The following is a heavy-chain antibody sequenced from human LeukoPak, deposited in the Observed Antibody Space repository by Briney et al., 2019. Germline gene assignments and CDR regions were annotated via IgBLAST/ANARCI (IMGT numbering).Heavy chain of an antibody. V-gene: IGHV3-21*01. CDR1: GFTFSSYS. D-gene: IGHD3-22*01. J-gene: IGHJ4*02. Sequence: PGGSLRLSCAASGFTFSSYSMDWVRQAPGKGLEWVSSISSSSSYIYYADSVKGRFTISRDNAKNSLYLQMNSLRAEDTAVYYCARSLRYDSSGYYYYWGQGTLVTVSS. CDR2: ISSSSSYI. CDR3: ARSLRYDSSGYYYY.